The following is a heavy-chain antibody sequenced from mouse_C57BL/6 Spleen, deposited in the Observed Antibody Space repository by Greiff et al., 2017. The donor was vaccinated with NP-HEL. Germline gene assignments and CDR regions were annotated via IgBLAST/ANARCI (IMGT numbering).Heavy chain of an antibody. CDR2: ISYDGSN. CDR3: ARGDWYFDV. Sequence: EVKLQESGPGLVKPSQSLSLTCSVTGYSITSGYYWNWIRQFPGNNLEWMGYISYDGSNNYNPSLKNRISITRDTSKNQFFLKLNSVTTEDTATYYCARGDWYFDVWGTETTVTVSS. J-gene: IGHJ1*03. V-gene: IGHV3-6*01. CDR1: GYSITSGYY.